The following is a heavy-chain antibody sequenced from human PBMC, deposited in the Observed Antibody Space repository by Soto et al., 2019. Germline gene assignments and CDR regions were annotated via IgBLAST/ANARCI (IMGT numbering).Heavy chain of an antibody. CDR1: GGTFSSYA. Sequence: QVQLVQSGAEVKKPGSSVKVSCKASGGTFSSYAISWVRQAPGQGLEWMGGIIPIFGTANYAQKFQGRVTITADESTSTAYMELSSLRSEDTAVYYCAGPPELTRIYSYYGIDVWGQGTTVTVSS. D-gene: IGHD1-7*01. CDR2: IIPIFGTA. V-gene: IGHV1-69*12. J-gene: IGHJ6*02. CDR3: AGPPELTRIYSYYGIDV.